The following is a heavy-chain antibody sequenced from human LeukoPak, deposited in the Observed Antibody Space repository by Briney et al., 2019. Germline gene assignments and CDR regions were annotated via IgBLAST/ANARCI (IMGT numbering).Heavy chain of an antibody. V-gene: IGHV4-39*07. CDR2: IYYSGST. D-gene: IGHD3-3*02. Sequence: SETLSLTCTVSGGSISSSSYYWGWIRQPPGKGLEWIGSIYYSGSTYYNPSLKSRVTISVDTSKNQFSLKLSSLTAADTAVYYCARLRRSRLAEFDYWGQGTLVTVSS. CDR1: GGSISSSSYY. CDR3: ARLRRSRLAEFDY. J-gene: IGHJ4*02.